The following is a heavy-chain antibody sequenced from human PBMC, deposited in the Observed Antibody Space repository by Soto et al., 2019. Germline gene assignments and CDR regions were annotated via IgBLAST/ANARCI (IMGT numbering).Heavy chain of an antibody. CDR3: AREAVVGVIAGWFDP. J-gene: IGHJ5*02. CDR2: ISNYNNYI. Sequence: EVQLVDSGGGLVKAGGSPRLSCAASGFTFSTYSMNWVRQAPGKGLEWVSSISNYNNYIYYADSVKGRFTISRDNAKNSLYLQMNSLRAEDTAVYYCAREAVVGVIAGWFDPWGQGTLVTVSS. D-gene: IGHD3-3*01. CDR1: GFTFSTYS. V-gene: IGHV3-21*01.